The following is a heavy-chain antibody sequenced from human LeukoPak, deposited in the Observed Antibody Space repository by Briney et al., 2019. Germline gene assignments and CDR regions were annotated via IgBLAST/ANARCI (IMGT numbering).Heavy chain of an antibody. J-gene: IGHJ5*02. D-gene: IGHD6-6*01. CDR1: GYTFTSYD. Sequence: ASVKVSCKASGYTFTSYDINWVRQATGQGLEWMGWMNPNSGNTGYAQKFQGRVTMTRNTSISTAYMELSSLRSEDTAVYYCARESVVAARPTSWFDPWGQGTLVTVSS. CDR3: ARESVVAARPTSWFDP. V-gene: IGHV1-8*01. CDR2: MNPNSGNT.